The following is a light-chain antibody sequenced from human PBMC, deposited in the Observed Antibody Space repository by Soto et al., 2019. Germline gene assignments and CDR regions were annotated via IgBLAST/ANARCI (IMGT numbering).Light chain of an antibody. Sequence: ELVLTQSPATLSXXPXXXXTLSCRASQSLIKSLAWYQQKPGQAPRLLIYDASDRAAGIPARFSGSESRTDFTLTISSLEPDDFAVYYCQLRTTFGQGTRLEIK. CDR1: QSLIKS. CDR3: QLRTT. V-gene: IGKV3-11*01. CDR2: DAS. J-gene: IGKJ5*01.